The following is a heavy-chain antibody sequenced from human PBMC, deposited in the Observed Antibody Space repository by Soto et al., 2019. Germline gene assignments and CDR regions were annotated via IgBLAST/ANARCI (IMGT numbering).Heavy chain of an antibody. CDR3: ARESSDYTDY. J-gene: IGHJ4*02. V-gene: IGHV3-15*01. CDR2: IKSKPDGGTT. D-gene: IGHD6-19*01. CDR1: GFTCSNAW. Sequence: GSLRLSCAASGFTCSNAWMSWGRRAPGKGLEWVGRIKSKPDGGTTDYAAPVKGRFTISRDDSKHMLYLQMNSLRAEDTAVYYCARESSDYTDYWGQGTLVTVSS.